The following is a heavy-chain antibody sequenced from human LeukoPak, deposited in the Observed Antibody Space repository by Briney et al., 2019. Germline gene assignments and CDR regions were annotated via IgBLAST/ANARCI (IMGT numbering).Heavy chain of an antibody. Sequence: ASVKVSCKVSGYTLTELSMHWVRQAPGKGLEWMGGFDPEDGETIYAQKFQGRVTMTEDTSTDTAYMELSSLRSEDTAVYYCATLLGPGGPGLDYYGSGIVEYWGQGTLVTVSS. J-gene: IGHJ4*02. CDR3: ATLLGPGGPGLDYYGSGIVEY. D-gene: IGHD3-10*01. CDR1: GYTLTELS. CDR2: FDPEDGET. V-gene: IGHV1-24*01.